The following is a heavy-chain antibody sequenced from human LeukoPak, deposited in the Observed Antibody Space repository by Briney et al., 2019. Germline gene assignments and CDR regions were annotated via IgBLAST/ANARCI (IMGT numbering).Heavy chain of an antibody. J-gene: IGHJ3*02. V-gene: IGHV4-38-2*02. CDR1: GYAIISGSS. CDR2: VYHSGST. Sequence: PSETLSPTCAVSGYAIISGSSWGCIRQSPETGLEWIGSVYHSGSTYYNSSLQSRVTIEPDTSKNQCSLNLSSVTAADTAVYYCARDRATTVTTSAFVISGRGTMCTVSS. D-gene: IGHD4-17*01. CDR3: ARDRATTVTTSAFVI.